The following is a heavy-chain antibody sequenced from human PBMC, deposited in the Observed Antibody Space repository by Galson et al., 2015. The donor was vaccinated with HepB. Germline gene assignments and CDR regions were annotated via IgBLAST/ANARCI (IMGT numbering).Heavy chain of an antibody. V-gene: IGHV3-15*01. Sequence: SLRLSCAASGLRFNTTWMSWVRQTPGKGLEWIGRIKSKTDGGTADYAAPVKGRFTIAREDASNTLYLHMNRLKTDDTGVYYCTTDVFFSTFWSWFDPWGQGTLVTVSS. CDR1: GLRFNTTW. J-gene: IGHJ5*02. CDR3: TTDVFFSTFWSWFDP. D-gene: IGHD2-8*02. CDR2: IKSKTDGGTA.